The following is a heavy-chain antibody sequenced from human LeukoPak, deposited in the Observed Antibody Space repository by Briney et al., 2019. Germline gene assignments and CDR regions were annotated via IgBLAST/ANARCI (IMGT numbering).Heavy chain of an antibody. CDR1: GFTFSSYA. V-gene: IGHV3-23*01. Sequence: GGSLRLSCAASGFTFSSYAMSWVRQAPGKGLEGVSAISGSGGSTYYADSVKGRFTISRDNSKNTLYLQMNSLRAEDTAVYYCAKDLNIYYDSSGYYNWGQGTLVTVSS. D-gene: IGHD3-22*01. J-gene: IGHJ4*02. CDR2: ISGSGGST. CDR3: AKDLNIYYDSSGYYN.